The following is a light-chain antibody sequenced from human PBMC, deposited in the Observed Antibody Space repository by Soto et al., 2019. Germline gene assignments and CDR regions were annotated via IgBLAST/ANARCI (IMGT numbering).Light chain of an antibody. J-gene: IGKJ5*01. CDR2: GAS. V-gene: IGKV3-20*01. Sequence: IGLTNSAGTLSLSPGERATLSCRAPQSVSSSYLAWYQHKPGQAPRLPISGASSRAAGMPDRFSGSRSGTEFTLTIRSLQSEDSAIYYCQQYNSWPYTFGQGTRLEI. CDR1: QSVSSSY. CDR3: QQYNSWPYT.